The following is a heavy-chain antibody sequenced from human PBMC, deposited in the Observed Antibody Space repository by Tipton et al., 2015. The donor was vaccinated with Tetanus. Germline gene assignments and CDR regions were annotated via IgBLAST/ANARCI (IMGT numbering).Heavy chain of an antibody. CDR1: GFPFHSYH. CDR2: IGDGRTVI. J-gene: IGHJ4*02. CDR3: ARGPRLLLYYFDS. Sequence: SLRLSCAASGFPFHSYHMAWVRQAPGKGLEWISYIGDGRTVIHYADSVKGRFTISRDDAKNSLFLQMNSLRAEDTAVYYCARGPRLLLYYFDSWGQGTLVTVSS. D-gene: IGHD5-12*01. V-gene: IGHV3-48*04.